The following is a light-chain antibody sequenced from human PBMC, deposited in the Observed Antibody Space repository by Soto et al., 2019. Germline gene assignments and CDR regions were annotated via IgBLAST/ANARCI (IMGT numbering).Light chain of an antibody. CDR1: QSVSSSF. V-gene: IGKV3-20*01. J-gene: IGKJ4*01. Sequence: EIVLTQSPSTLSWSPGERATLSCRAGQSVSSSFLAWYQQKLGQAPRLLIYGASSRATGVPDRFSGSGSGTDFTLTISTLEPEDFAVYYCQQYVISPLTFGGGTKVEI. CDR2: GAS. CDR3: QQYVISPLT.